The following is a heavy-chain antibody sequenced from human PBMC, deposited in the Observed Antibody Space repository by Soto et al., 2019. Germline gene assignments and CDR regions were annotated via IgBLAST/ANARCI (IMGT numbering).Heavy chain of an antibody. CDR1: GFTFTSYA. D-gene: IGHD6-19*01. CDR2: ISGSGGST. V-gene: IGHV3-23*01. Sequence: EVQLLESGGGLVPPGGSLRLSCAASGFTFTSYAMSWVRQAPGKGLDWVSLISGSGGSTYYADSVKGRFTISRDDSKKAVYLQMDSLRVEDTAVYYCAKQRGYSSGWYGAFDIWGQGTMVTVSS. CDR3: AKQRGYSSGWYGAFDI. J-gene: IGHJ3*02.